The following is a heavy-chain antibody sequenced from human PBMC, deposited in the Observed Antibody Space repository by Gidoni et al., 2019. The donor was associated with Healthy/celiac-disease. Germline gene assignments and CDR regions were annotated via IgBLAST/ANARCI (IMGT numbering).Heavy chain of an antibody. D-gene: IGHD2-21*02. J-gene: IGHJ4*02. CDR1: GFPFSSYA. Sequence: QVQLMESGGGVVQPGRSLRLCCAASGFPFSSYAMHWVRQAPGKGLEWVAVISYDGSNKYYADSVKGRFTISRDNSKNTLYLQMNSLRAEDSAVYYCASPIVVVTENILWGQGTLVTVSS. CDR2: ISYDGSNK. CDR3: ASPIVVVTENIL. V-gene: IGHV3-30-3*01.